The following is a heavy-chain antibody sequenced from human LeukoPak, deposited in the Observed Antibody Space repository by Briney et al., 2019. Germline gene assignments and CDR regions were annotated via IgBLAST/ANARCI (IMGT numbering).Heavy chain of an antibody. D-gene: IGHD4-17*01. V-gene: IGHV1-3*01. Sequence: ASVRVSCKASGYTFTSYAMHWVRQAPGQRLEWMGWINAGNGNTKYSQKFQGRVIITRDTSASTAYMELSSLRSEDTAVYYCARVLKGGYGDYDYWGQGTLVTVSS. CDR1: GYTFTSYA. CDR2: INAGNGNT. J-gene: IGHJ4*02. CDR3: ARVLKGGYGDYDY.